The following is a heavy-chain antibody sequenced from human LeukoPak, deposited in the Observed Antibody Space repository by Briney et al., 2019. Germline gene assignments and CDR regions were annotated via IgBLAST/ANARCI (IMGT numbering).Heavy chain of an antibody. V-gene: IGHV3-21*04. CDR3: AKTPLATCTGVKCYPFDC. J-gene: IGHJ4*02. CDR2: ISSSSSYI. CDR1: GFTFSSYS. D-gene: IGHD2-8*02. Sequence: PGGSLRLSCAASGFTFSSYSMNWVRQAPGKGLEWVSSISSSSSYIYYADSVRGRFTISRDNSKNTLYLQMNSLRAEDTAMYYCAKTPLATCTGVKCYPFDCWGQGTLVTVSS.